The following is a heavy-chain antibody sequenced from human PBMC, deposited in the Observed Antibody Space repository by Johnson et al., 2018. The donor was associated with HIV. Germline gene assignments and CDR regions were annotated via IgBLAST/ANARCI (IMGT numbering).Heavy chain of an antibody. V-gene: IGHV3-66*01. J-gene: IGHJ3*02. D-gene: IGHD1-26*01. CDR3: AREGLIVGSTLGAFDI. CDR2: IYSGGST. CDR1: GFTVSSNY. Sequence: VQLVESGGGLIQPGGSLRLSCAASGFTVSSNYMSWVRQAPGKGLEWVSVIYSGGSTYYADSVKGRFTISRDNSKNRLYLQMGSLRAEDMAVYYCAREGLIVGSTLGAFDIWCQGTMVTVSS.